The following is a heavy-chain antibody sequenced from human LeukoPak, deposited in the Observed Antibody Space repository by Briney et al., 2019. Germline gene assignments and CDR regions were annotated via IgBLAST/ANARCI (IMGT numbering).Heavy chain of an antibody. J-gene: IGHJ6*02. Sequence: PGESLKISCKGSGYSFTNYWIAWVRQMSGKGLEWMGIIYPGDFDTRYSPSFQGQVTISVDKSISTAYLHWSSLKGSDTAMYYCARLNQEGYYYYGMDVWGQGTTVTVSS. CDR3: ARLNQEGYYYYGMDV. V-gene: IGHV5-51*01. CDR1: GYSFTNYW. CDR2: IYPGDFDT.